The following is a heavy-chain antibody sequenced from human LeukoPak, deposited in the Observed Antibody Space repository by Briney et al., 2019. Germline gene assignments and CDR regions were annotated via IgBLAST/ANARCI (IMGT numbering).Heavy chain of an antibody. Sequence: GASLKISVKVSGYSFTNYWIGWVRQMPGKDLECMGIIYPGDSDTRYSPSFQGQVTISADKSISTAYLQWSSLKASDTAMYYCARGVGTFDYWGQGTLVTVSS. D-gene: IGHD3-3*01. CDR1: GYSFTNYW. CDR2: IYPGDSDT. V-gene: IGHV5-51*01. J-gene: IGHJ4*02. CDR3: ARGVGTFDY.